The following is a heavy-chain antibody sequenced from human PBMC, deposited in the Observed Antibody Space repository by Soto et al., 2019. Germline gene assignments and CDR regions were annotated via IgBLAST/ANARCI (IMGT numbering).Heavy chain of an antibody. CDR2: IDPSDSYS. CDR1: GYSFPNYW. CDR3: ARLTTYPSRIGAADYFYYGMDV. V-gene: IGHV5-10-1*01. J-gene: IGHJ6*02. D-gene: IGHD6-13*01. Sequence: GESLRISCKGSGYSFPNYWISWVRQLPGKGLAWMGSIDPSDSYSNDTPSFQGHVTMSADTTISTAYLHWSSLKDSDTDMYYCARLTTYPSRIGAADYFYYGMDVMGHGTTVIFSS.